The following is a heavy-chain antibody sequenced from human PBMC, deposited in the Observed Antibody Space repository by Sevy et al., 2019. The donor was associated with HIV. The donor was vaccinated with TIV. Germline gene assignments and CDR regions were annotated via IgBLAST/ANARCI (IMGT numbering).Heavy chain of an antibody. CDR3: ARVLRLFLTPNPPRLYYYYMDV. J-gene: IGHJ6*03. V-gene: IGHV1-18*04. CDR2: ISAYNGNT. CDR1: GYTFTSYG. D-gene: IGHD3-3*01. Sequence: ASVKVSCKASGYTFTSYGISWVRQAPGQGLEWMGWISAYNGNTNYAQKLQGRVTMTTDTSTNTAYMELRSLRSDDTAVYYCARVLRLFLTPNPPRLYYYYMDVWGKGTTVTVSS.